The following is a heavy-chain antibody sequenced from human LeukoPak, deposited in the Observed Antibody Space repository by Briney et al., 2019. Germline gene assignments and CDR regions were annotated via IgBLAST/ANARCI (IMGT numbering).Heavy chain of an antibody. CDR3: AKRKYSSSSGLYFDY. J-gene: IGHJ4*02. D-gene: IGHD6-6*01. V-gene: IGHV3-23*01. Sequence: GGSLRLSCAASGFPFSNFAMNWVRQAPGKGLEWVSAISGSGGSTYYADSVKGRFTISRDNSKNTLYLQMNSLRAEDTAVYYCAKRKYSSSSGLYFDYWGQGTLVTVSS. CDR2: ISGSGGST. CDR1: GFPFSNFA.